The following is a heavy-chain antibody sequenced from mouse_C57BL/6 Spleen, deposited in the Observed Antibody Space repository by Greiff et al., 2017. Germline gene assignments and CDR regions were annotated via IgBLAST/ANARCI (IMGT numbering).Heavy chain of an antibody. CDR2: IDPSDSET. V-gene: IGHV1-52*01. J-gene: IGHJ1*03. CDR3: ARRTVSWGDWYFDV. Sequence: VQLQQPGAELVRPGSSVKLSCKASGYTFTSYWMHWVKQRPIQGLEWIGNIDPSDSETHYNQKFKDKATLTVDKSSSTAYMQLSSLTSEDSAVYYCARRTVSWGDWYFDVWGKGTTVTVSS. D-gene: IGHD1-1*01. CDR1: GYTFTSYW.